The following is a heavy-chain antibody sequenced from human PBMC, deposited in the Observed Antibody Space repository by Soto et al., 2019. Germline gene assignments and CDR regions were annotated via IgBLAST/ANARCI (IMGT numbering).Heavy chain of an antibody. Sequence: EVQLVQSGAEVKKPGESLKISCKGSGYSFTSYWIGWVRQMPGKGLELMGIIYPGDSDTRYSPSFQGQVTISADKSISTVYLQWSSLKASDTAMYYCARTAAAGKYYYGMDVWGQGTTVTVSS. CDR1: GYSFTSYW. CDR2: IYPGDSDT. V-gene: IGHV5-51*01. D-gene: IGHD6-13*01. CDR3: ARTAAAGKYYYGMDV. J-gene: IGHJ6*02.